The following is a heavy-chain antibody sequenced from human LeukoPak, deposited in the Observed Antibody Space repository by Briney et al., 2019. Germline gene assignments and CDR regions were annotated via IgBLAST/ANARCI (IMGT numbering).Heavy chain of an antibody. CDR3: ARVLGYDSSGYYRGYFDY. J-gene: IGHJ4*02. Sequence: GGSLRLSCAASGFTVTNYYMSWVRQAPGKGLEWVSVIYSAGTTYYADSVMGRFTISRQNPENTLFLQMNSLRPEDTAVYYCARVLGYDSSGYYRGYFDYWGQGTLVTVSS. CDR1: GFTVTNYY. V-gene: IGHV3-53*04. D-gene: IGHD3-22*01. CDR2: IYSAGTT.